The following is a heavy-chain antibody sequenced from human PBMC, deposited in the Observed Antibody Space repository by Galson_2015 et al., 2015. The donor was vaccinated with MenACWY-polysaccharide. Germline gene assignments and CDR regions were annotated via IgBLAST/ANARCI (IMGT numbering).Heavy chain of an antibody. V-gene: IGHV3-23*01. D-gene: IGHD5-12*01. CDR3: AKGSEYSGYVFEYFYRMDV. CDR2: ISGSGGST. Sequence: SLRLSCAASGFTFSSYAMSWVRQAPGKGLEWVSAISGSGGSTYYADSVKGRFTISRDNSKNTLYLQMNSLRAEDTAVYYCAKGSEYSGYVFEYFYRMDVWGQGTPGTVSS. J-gene: IGHJ6*02. CDR1: GFTFSSYA.